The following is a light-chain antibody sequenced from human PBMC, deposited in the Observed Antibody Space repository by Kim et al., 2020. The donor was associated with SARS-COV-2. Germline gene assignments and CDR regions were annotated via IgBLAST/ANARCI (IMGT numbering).Light chain of an antibody. J-gene: IGKJ2*01. Sequence: SASVGDRVTIACRASQGIRNDLGWYQQKPGKAPKLLIYAASSLQSGVPSRFSGSGSGTDFTLTISSLQPEDFATYYCLQDYNYPYTFGQGTKLEI. CDR2: AAS. V-gene: IGKV1-6*01. CDR3: LQDYNYPYT. CDR1: QGIRND.